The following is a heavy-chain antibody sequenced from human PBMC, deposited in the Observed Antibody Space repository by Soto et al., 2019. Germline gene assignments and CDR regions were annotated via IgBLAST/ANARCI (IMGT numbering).Heavy chain of an antibody. Sequence: QVQLVESGGDLVKPGGSLRLACAASGFSFSDSYMSWVRQAPGKGLEWLSYISGGSSYTNYADSVQGRFTISRDNAKVSLYLEMNSLRADDTAVYYCAKTIVAASGYYFDHWGQGNLVTVSS. CDR3: AKTIVAASGYYFDH. V-gene: IGHV3-11*06. CDR2: ISGGSSYT. D-gene: IGHD2-21*01. CDR1: GFSFSDSY. J-gene: IGHJ4*02.